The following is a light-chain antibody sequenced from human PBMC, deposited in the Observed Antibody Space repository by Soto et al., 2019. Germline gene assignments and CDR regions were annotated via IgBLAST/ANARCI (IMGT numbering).Light chain of an antibody. Sequence: EIVLTQSPATLSLSPGERATLSCRASQSVRGYLAWYQQKPGQAPRILIYYASNRAPGIPARFSGSGSGTXFTLTISCLEPEDFSVYYCQQRSDWPPTFGGGTKLQIK. V-gene: IGKV3-11*01. CDR3: QQRSDWPPT. J-gene: IGKJ4*01. CDR2: YAS. CDR1: QSVRGY.